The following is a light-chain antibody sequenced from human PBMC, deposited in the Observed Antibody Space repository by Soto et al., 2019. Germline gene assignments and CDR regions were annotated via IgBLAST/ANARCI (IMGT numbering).Light chain of an antibody. CDR2: GNS. V-gene: IGLV1-40*01. J-gene: IGLJ3*02. CDR3: QSYDSSLSAWA. Sequence: QSVLTQPPSVSGAPGQRVTISCTESSSNIGAGYDVHWYQQLPGTAPKLLIYGNSNRPSGVPDRFSGSKSGTSASLAITGLQAEDEADYYCQSYDSSLSAWAFGGGTQLTVL. CDR1: SSNIGAGYD.